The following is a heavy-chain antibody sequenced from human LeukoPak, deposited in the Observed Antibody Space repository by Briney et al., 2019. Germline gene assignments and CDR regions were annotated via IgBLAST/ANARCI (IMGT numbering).Heavy chain of an antibody. V-gene: IGHV4-39*07. CDR2: IYYSGST. J-gene: IGHJ6*03. Sequence: SETLSLTCTVSGGSISSSSYYWGWIRQPPGKGLEWIGSIYYSGSTYYNPSLKSRVTISVDTSKNQFSLKLSSVTAADTAVYYCAREFNYYYYMDVWGQGTLVTVSS. CDR1: GGSISSSSYY. CDR3: AREFNYYYYMDV.